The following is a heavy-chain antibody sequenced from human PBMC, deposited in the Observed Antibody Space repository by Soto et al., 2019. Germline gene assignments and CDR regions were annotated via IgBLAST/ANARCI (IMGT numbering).Heavy chain of an antibody. CDR3: AMTSTSGTRFDY. V-gene: IGHV4-4*02. D-gene: IGHD1-1*01. CDR2: VYHSGST. J-gene: IGHJ4*02. Sequence: QVQLQESGPGLVKPSGTLSLTCAVSGGSISTSNWWSWGRQPPGKGLEWIGEVYHSGSTNYNPSFKSRVAMSVDKSKNQFSRNLNSVTAADTALYYCAMTSTSGTRFDYWGQGSLVTVSS. CDR1: GGSISTSNW.